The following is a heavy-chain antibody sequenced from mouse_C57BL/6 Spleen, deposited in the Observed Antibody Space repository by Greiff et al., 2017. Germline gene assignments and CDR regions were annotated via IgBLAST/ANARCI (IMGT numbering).Heavy chain of an antibody. CDR2: IYPGSGST. J-gene: IGHJ3*01. CDR3: ARASYGSSYWFAD. V-gene: IGHV1-55*01. D-gene: IGHD1-1*01. Sequence: VQLQQPGAELVKPGASVKMSCKASGYTFTSYWITWVKQRPGQGLEWIGDIYPGSGSTNYNEKFKSKATLTVDTSSSTAYMQLSSLTSEDSAVYYCARASYGSSYWFADWGQGTLVTVSA. CDR1: GYTFTSYW.